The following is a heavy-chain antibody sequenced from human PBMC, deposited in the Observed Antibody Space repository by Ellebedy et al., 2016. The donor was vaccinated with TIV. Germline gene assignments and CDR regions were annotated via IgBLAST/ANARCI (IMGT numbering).Heavy chain of an antibody. CDR2: INHSGST. Sequence: SETLSLTXAVYGGSFSGYYWSWIRQPPGKGLEWIGEINHSGSTNYNPSLKSRVTISVDTSKNQFSLKLSSVTAADTAVYYCAREGYCSSTSCYEVNWFDPWGQGTLVTVSS. CDR1: GGSFSGYY. D-gene: IGHD2-2*01. CDR3: AREGYCSSTSCYEVNWFDP. J-gene: IGHJ5*02. V-gene: IGHV4-34*01.